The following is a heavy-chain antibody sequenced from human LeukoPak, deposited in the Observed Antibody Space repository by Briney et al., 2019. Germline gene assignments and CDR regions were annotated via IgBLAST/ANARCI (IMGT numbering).Heavy chain of an antibody. Sequence: GGSLRLSCAASGFTLSSYAMSWVRQGPGKGLEWVSAISVSGNTYHADSVKGRFTISRDNAKNSLYLQMNSLRAEDTAVYYCAREKITIFKRGFDYRGQGTLVTVSS. D-gene: IGHD3-3*01. CDR1: GFTLSSYA. V-gene: IGHV3-23*01. CDR2: ISVSGNT. J-gene: IGHJ4*02. CDR3: AREKITIFKRGFDY.